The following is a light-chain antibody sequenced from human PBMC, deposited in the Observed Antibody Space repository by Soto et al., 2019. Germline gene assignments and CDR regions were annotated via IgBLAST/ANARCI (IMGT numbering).Light chain of an antibody. CDR1: SSDVGGYNY. CDR3: SSYTITSTYV. J-gene: IGLJ1*01. Sequence: QSALTQPASVSGSPGQSITISCTGTSSDVGGYNYVSWYQQHPGKAPKLMIYEVSDRPSGVSNRFSGSKSGNTASLTISGLQAEDEADYYCSSYTITSTYVFGTGTKVPS. V-gene: IGLV2-14*01. CDR2: EVS.